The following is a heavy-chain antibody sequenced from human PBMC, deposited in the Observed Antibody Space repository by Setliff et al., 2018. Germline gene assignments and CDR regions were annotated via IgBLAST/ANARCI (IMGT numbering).Heavy chain of an antibody. CDR1: GGSITSRSYY. CDR3: VKPTWAGEVSSPFAFWFES. D-gene: IGHD3-3*01. J-gene: IGHJ5*01. Sequence: SETLSLTCSVSGGSITSRSYYWGWIRQSPGKGLEWLGTIYYSGTTYYNSSLRSRVSISTDTSKNEFSLRLSSVTAADTAVYYCVKPTWAGEVSSPFAFWFESWGQGTRVTVSS. V-gene: IGHV4-39*01. CDR2: IYYSGTT.